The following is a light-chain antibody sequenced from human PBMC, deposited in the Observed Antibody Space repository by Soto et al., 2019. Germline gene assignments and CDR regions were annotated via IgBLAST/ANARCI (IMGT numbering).Light chain of an antibody. CDR3: QQYNDWPLT. J-gene: IGKJ1*01. Sequence: IVLTHSPVTLSVSAGERITLSFRASQSVSSNLAWYQQKPGQAPSLLIYGAFTRATGIPARFSGTGSGTEFTLTISSLQSEDFALYYCQQYNDWPLTFGQGTKVDIK. CDR2: GAF. V-gene: IGKV3-15*01. CDR1: QSVSSN.